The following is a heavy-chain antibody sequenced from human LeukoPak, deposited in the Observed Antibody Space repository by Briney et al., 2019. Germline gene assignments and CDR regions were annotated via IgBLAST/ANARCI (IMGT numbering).Heavy chain of an antibody. CDR2: ISSSSSTI. D-gene: IGHD5/OR15-5a*01. V-gene: IGHV3-48*01. CDR1: GFTFSSYS. CDR3: ARDVLRSPPPNWFDP. Sequence: GGSLRLSCAASGFTFSSYSMNWVRQAPGKGLEWVSYISSSSSTIYYADSVKGRFTISRDNAKNALYLQMNSLRAEDTAVYYCARDVLRSPPPNWFDPWGQGTLVTVSS. J-gene: IGHJ5*02.